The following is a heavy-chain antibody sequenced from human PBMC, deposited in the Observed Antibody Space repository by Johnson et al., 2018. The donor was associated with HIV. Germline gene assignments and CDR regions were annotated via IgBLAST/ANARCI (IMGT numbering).Heavy chain of an antibody. CDR3: ARLPSGYSRDAFDI. J-gene: IGHJ3*02. CDR1: GFTFSDYY. CDR2: ISYDGNSK. Sequence: QVQLVESGGGLVKPGGSLKLSCATSGFTFSDYYMSWIRQAPGKGLEWVAVISYDGNSKYFADSVKGRFTISRDNSKNTLYLQMNSLRPEDTAVYYCARLPSGYSRDAFDIWGQGTMVTVSS. V-gene: IGHV3-30*03. D-gene: IGHD5-18*01.